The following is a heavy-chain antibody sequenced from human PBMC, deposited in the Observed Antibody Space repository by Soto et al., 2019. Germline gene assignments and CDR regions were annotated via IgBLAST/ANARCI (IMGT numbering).Heavy chain of an antibody. J-gene: IGHJ4*02. CDR2: IYYSGST. V-gene: IGHV4-39*01. CDR3: ARHGGGAARPLDY. Sequence: PSETLSLTCTVSGGSISSSSYYWGWIRQPPGKGLEWIGSIYYSGSTYYNPSLKSRVTISVDTSKNQLSLKLSSVTAADTAVYYRARHGGGAARPLDYWGQGTLVTVSS. CDR1: GGSISSSSYY. D-gene: IGHD6-6*01.